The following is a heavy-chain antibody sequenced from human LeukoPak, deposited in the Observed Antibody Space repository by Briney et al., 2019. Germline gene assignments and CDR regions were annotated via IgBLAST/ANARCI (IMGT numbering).Heavy chain of an antibody. Sequence: PGGSLTLSCAASGFTVSSNYMSWVRQAPGKGREWVSVIYSGGSTYYADSVKGRFTTSRDNSKNTLYLQMNSRRAEDTAVYYCARAPDGYEAFDIWGQGTMVTVSS. D-gene: IGHD3-22*01. CDR2: IYSGGST. CDR1: GFTVSSNY. J-gene: IGHJ3*02. V-gene: IGHV3-66*01. CDR3: ARAPDGYEAFDI.